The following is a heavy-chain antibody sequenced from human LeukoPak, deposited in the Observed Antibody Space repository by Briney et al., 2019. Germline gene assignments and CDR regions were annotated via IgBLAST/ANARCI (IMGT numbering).Heavy chain of an antibody. J-gene: IGHJ4*02. CDR2: IYSGGST. V-gene: IGHV3-53*05. CDR3: AREADYGAYYFDY. Sequence: PGGSLRLSCAASGFTVSSNYMSWVRQAPGKGLEWVSVIYSGGSTYYADSVKGRFTISRDNSKNTLYLQMNSLRAEDTAVYYCAREADYGAYYFDYWGQGTLVTVSS. CDR1: GFTVSSNY. D-gene: IGHD4-17*01.